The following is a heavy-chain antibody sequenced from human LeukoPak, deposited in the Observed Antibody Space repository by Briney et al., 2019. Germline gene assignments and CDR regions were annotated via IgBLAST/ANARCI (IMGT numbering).Heavy chain of an antibody. J-gene: IGHJ4*02. CDR2: IIPIFGTA. Sequence: GSSVKVSCKASGGTFISYAISWVRQAPGQGLEWMGGIIPIFGTANYAQKFQGRVTITADKSTSTAYMELSSLRSENTAVYYCARGNYDILTGYGFDYWGQGTLVTVSS. D-gene: IGHD3-9*01. CDR3: ARGNYDILTGYGFDY. V-gene: IGHV1-69*06. CDR1: GGTFISYA.